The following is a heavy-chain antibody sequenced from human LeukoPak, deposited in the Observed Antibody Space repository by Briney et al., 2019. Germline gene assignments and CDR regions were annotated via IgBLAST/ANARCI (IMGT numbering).Heavy chain of an antibody. CDR1: GGSISSGGYY. D-gene: IGHD6-19*01. Sequence: SETLSLTCTVSGGSISSGGYYWSWIRQHPGKGLEWIGYIYYSGSTYYNPSLKSRVTISVDTSKNQFSLKLSSVTAADTAVYYCARGAVAGTRYFQHWGQGTLVTVSS. V-gene: IGHV4-31*03. CDR2: IYYSGST. J-gene: IGHJ1*01. CDR3: ARGAVAGTRYFQH.